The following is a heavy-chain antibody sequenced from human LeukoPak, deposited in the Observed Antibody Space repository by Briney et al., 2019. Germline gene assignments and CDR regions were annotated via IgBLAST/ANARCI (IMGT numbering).Heavy chain of an antibody. CDR2: IYYSGGT. V-gene: IGHV4-59*01. J-gene: IGHJ4*02. CDR1: GGSISSYY. CDR3: ATGRPFGYSSSWYYDY. Sequence: PSETLSLTCTVSGGSISSYYWSWIRQPPGKGLEWIGYIYYSGGTNYNPSLKSRVTISVDTSKNQFSLMLSSVTAADTAVYYCATGRPFGYSSSWYYDYWGQGTLVTVSS. D-gene: IGHD6-13*01.